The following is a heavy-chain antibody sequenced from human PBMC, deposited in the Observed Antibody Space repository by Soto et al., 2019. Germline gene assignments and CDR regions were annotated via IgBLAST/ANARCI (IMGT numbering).Heavy chain of an antibody. V-gene: IGHV3-30*18. Sequence: PXGSLKLSCAASGFTFSSYGMHWVRQAPGKGLEWVAVISYDGSNKYYADSVKGRFTISRDNSKNTLYLQMNSLRAGDTAVYYCAKDLGDYYGSGGLDYWGQGTLVTVSS. CDR1: GFTFSSYG. CDR2: ISYDGSNK. J-gene: IGHJ4*02. D-gene: IGHD3-10*01. CDR3: AKDLGDYYGSGGLDY.